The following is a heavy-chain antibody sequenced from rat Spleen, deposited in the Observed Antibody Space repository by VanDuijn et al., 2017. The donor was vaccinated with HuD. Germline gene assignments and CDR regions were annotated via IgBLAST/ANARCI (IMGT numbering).Heavy chain of an antibody. V-gene: IGHV4-2*01. D-gene: IGHD4-3*01. CDR1: GFNFNDYW. CDR3: VREAFGVDY. CDR2: INKDSRTI. J-gene: IGHJ2*01. Sequence: EVKLVESGGGLVQPGRSLKLSCAASGFNFNDYWMGWVRQAPGKGLEWIGEINKDSRTIKYTPSLKDKLTISRDNAQKTLYLQMTKLGSEDTAIYYCVREAFGVDYWGQGVMVTVSS.